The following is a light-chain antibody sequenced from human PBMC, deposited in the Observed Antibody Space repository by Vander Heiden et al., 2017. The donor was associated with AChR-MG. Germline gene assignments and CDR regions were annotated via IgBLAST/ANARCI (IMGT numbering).Light chain of an antibody. CDR1: QSVSSN. V-gene: IGKV3-15*01. Sequence: EIPMTQSPATLSVSPGERATLSCRASQSVSSNVAWYQQKPGQPPRLLIYESSTRATGIPARFSGSGSDTEFTLTISSLQSEDFAVYYCQQYYYWGSFGQGTKVEIK. CDR3: QQYYYWGS. CDR2: ESS. J-gene: IGKJ1*01.